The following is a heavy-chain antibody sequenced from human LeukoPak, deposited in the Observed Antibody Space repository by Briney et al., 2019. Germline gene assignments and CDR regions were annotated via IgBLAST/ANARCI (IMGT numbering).Heavy chain of an antibody. V-gene: IGHV4-4*07. CDR2: LYTIGST. J-gene: IGHJ4*02. CDR1: GGSISSHY. CDR3: ARVSGYDWESFYDY. Sequence: SETLSLTCTVSGGSISSHYWSWIRQPAGKGLEWIGRLYTIGSTNYDPSLKSRVTISVDTSRNQFSLKLNSVTAADTAVYYCARVSGYDWESFYDYWGQGTLVTVSS. D-gene: IGHD5-12*01.